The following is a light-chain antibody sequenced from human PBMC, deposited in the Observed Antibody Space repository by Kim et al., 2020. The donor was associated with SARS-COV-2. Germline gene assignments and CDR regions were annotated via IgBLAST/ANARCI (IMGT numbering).Light chain of an antibody. V-gene: IGKV3-15*01. CDR3: QQYNNWPPLT. CDR1: QSVSSN. CDR2: GAS. Sequence: EIVMTQSPATLSVSPGERATLSRRASQSVSSNLAWYQQRPGQAPRLLIYGASTRATGIPARFSGSGSGTEFTLIISSLQSEDFAVYYCQQYNNWPPLTFGGGTKLEI. J-gene: IGKJ4*01.